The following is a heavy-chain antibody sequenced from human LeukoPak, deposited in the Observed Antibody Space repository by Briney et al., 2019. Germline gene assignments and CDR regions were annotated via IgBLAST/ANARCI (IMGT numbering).Heavy chain of an antibody. Sequence: ASVKVSCQASGGTFSSYALSGVRPAPGQGLAWMGGIIHIFGTANYAQKFQGRVTITADESTSTAYMELSSLRSEDTAVYYCAREAWLQSYFDYWGQGTLVTVSS. D-gene: IGHD5-24*01. V-gene: IGHV1-69*13. CDR2: IIHIFGTA. CDR3: AREAWLQSYFDY. J-gene: IGHJ4*02. CDR1: GGTFSSYA.